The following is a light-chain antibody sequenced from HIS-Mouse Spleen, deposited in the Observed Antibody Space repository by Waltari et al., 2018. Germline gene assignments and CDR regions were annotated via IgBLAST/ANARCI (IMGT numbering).Light chain of an antibody. CDR3: QAWDSSTVV. CDR1: KLGDNS. J-gene: IGLJ2*01. Sequence: SYELTQPPSVSVSPGQTASITCSGDKLGDNSACWYPQKPGQSPVLVIYQDSKRPSGIPERFSGSNSGNTATLTISGTQAMDEADYYCQAWDSSTVVFGGGTKLTVL. CDR2: QDS. V-gene: IGLV3-1*01.